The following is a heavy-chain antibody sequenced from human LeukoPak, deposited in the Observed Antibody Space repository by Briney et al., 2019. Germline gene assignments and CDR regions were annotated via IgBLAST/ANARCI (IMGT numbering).Heavy chain of an antibody. J-gene: IGHJ4*02. Sequence: ASVKVSCKTSGYTFTSDDINWVRQATGQGLEWMGWMSPHSGHTGYAQKFQGRVTMTRDTSITTAYMELSSLTSDDTAVYYCTRERDSWDLIDWGGQGTLVTVSS. V-gene: IGHV1-8*01. CDR3: TRERDSWDLIDW. D-gene: IGHD1-26*01. CDR1: GYTFTSDD. CDR2: MSPHSGHT.